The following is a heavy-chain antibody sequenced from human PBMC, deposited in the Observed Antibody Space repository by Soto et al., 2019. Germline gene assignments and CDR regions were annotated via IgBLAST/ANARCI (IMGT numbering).Heavy chain of an antibody. CDR3: ARDEVVVVFPGNNWFDP. D-gene: IGHD2-15*01. CDR1: GGSFSGYY. Sequence: SETLSLTCAVYGGSFSGYYWSWIRQPPGKGLEWIGEINHSGSTNYNPSLKSRVTISVDTSKNQFSLKLSSVTAADTAVYYCARDEVVVVFPGNNWFDPWGQGTLVTVS. V-gene: IGHV4-34*01. CDR2: INHSGST. J-gene: IGHJ5*02.